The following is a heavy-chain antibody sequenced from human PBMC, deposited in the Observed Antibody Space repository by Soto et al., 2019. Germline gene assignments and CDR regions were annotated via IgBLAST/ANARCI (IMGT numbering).Heavy chain of an antibody. CDR2: IYPDDSDT. J-gene: IGHJ4*02. CDR3: ARLSYTWKDGGVDY. D-gene: IGHD1-1*01. V-gene: IGHV5-51*01. CDR1: GYSFTTYW. Sequence: PGESLKISCKGSGYSFTTYWIGWVRQMPGKGLEWMAIIYPDDSDTRYSPSFQGQVTISADKSISTAYLQWSSLKASDTAMYYCARLSYTWKDGGVDYWGQGTQVTSPQ.